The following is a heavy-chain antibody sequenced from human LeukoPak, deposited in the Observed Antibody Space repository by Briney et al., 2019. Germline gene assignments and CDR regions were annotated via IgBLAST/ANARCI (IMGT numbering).Heavy chain of an antibody. CDR1: GGSISSSY. V-gene: IGHV4-4*07. CDR3: ARQASGGGRVPFDY. J-gene: IGHJ4*02. D-gene: IGHD4-23*01. Sequence: KPSETLSLTCTVSGGSISSSYCNWIRQPAGKGLEWIGRIFTTGSTTYNPSLKSRLTMSVDTTKNQFSLKLNSVTAADTAVCYCARQASGGGRVPFDYWGQGTLVAVSS. CDR2: IFTTGST.